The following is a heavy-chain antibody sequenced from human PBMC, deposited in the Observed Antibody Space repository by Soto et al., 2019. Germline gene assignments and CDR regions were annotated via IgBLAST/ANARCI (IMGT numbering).Heavy chain of an antibody. D-gene: IGHD4-17*01. Sequence: EVQLVESGGGLVQPGGSLRLSCAASGFTFSSYEMNWVRQAPGKGLEWVSYISSSGSTIYYADSVKGRFTISRDNAKNSLYLQMNSLRAEDTAVYYGARGFQEDYGDYFFDYWGQGTLVTVSS. CDR1: GFTFSSYE. CDR2: ISSSGSTI. J-gene: IGHJ4*02. CDR3: ARGFQEDYGDYFFDY. V-gene: IGHV3-48*03.